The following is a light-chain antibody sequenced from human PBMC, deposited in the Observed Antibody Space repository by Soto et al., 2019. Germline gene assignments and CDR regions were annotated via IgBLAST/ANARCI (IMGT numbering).Light chain of an antibody. CDR3: QQYDNWPYT. CDR2: GAS. Sequence: EIVMTHSPATLSVSPGERATLSCRASQSVSNNLAWYQQKPGQAPRLLIYGASTRATAIPTRFSGSGSGTEFTLTISSLQSEDFAVYFCQQYDNWPYTFGQGTKVDI. V-gene: IGKV3-15*01. CDR1: QSVSNN. J-gene: IGKJ2*01.